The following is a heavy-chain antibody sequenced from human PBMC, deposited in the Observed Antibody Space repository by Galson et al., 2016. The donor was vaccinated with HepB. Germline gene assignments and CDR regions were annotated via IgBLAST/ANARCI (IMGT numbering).Heavy chain of an antibody. Sequence: SLRLSCAASGFTFSNYYMSWIRQAPGKGLEWVSYISVTSTYTNYADSVKGRFTVSRDNAKNSLYLQMNTLRAEDTAIYYCARDRGSYCGGDCSDYYFDYWGQGTLV. CDR3: ARDRGSYCGGDCSDYYFDY. CDR2: ISVTSTYT. J-gene: IGHJ4*02. V-gene: IGHV3-11*06. CDR1: GFTFSNYY. D-gene: IGHD2-21*02.